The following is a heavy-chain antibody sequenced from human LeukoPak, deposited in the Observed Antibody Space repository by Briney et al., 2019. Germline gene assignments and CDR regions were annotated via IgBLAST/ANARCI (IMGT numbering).Heavy chain of an antibody. CDR3: ARLGGTSDGYDLPSRYFGY. J-gene: IGHJ4*02. V-gene: IGHV4-34*01. D-gene: IGHD5-12*01. Sequence: SETLSLTCAVYGGSFSGYYWSWIRQPPGKGLEWIGEINHSGSTNYNPSLKSRVTISVDTSKNQFSLKLSSVTAADTAVYYCARLGGTSDGYDLPSRYFGYWGQGTLVTVSS. CDR1: GGSFSGYY. CDR2: INHSGST.